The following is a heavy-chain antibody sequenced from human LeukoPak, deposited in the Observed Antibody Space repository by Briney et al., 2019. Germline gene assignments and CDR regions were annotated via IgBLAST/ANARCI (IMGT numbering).Heavy chain of an antibody. Sequence: SVKVSCKASGGTFSSYAISWVRQAPGQGLEWMGRIIPIFGTANYAQKFQDRVTITTDESTSTAYMELSSLRSEDTAVYYCARAFCSGGSCYSIDYWGQGTLVTVSS. D-gene: IGHD2-15*01. CDR1: GGTFSSYA. J-gene: IGHJ4*02. V-gene: IGHV1-69*05. CDR3: ARAFCSGGSCYSIDY. CDR2: IIPIFGTA.